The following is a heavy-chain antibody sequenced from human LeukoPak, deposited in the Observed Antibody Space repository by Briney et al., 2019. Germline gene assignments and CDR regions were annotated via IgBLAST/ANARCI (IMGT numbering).Heavy chain of an antibody. D-gene: IGHD6-13*01. Sequence: PSETLSLTCAVYGGSFSGYYWSWIRQPPGKGLEWIGEINHSGSTNYNPSLKSRVTISVDTSKNQFSLKLSSVTAADTAVYYCARLLSRRYSSSWADDYWGQGTLVTVSS. V-gene: IGHV4-34*01. CDR1: GGSFSGYY. J-gene: IGHJ4*02. CDR2: INHSGST. CDR3: ARLLSRRYSSSWADDY.